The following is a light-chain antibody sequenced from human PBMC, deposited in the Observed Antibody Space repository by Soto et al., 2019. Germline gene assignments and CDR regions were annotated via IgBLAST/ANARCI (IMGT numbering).Light chain of an antibody. CDR1: RGHSSYA. CDR2: LNSDGSH. CDR3: QTWGTGIHWV. Sequence: QPVLTQSPSASASLGASVKLTCTLSRGHSSYAIAWHQQQPEKGPRYLMKLNSDGSHSKGDGIPDRFSGSSSGAERYLTISSLQSEDEADYYWQTWGTGIHWVFGGGTKLTVL. V-gene: IGLV4-69*01. J-gene: IGLJ3*02.